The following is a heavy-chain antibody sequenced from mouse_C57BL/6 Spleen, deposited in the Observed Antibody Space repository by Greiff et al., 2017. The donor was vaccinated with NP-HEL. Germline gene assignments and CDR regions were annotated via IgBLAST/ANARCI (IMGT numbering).Heavy chain of an antibody. Sequence: QVQLQQPGAELVKPGASVKLSCKASGYTFTSYWMHWVKQRPGRGLEWIGRIDPNSGGTTYNEKFKSKATLTVDKPSSTAYMQLSSLTSEDSAVYYCALRVYYDYVRTGGAMDYWGQGTSVTVSS. D-gene: IGHD2-4*01. V-gene: IGHV1-72*01. CDR1: GYTFTSYW. CDR2: IDPNSGGT. CDR3: ALRVYYDYVRTGGAMDY. J-gene: IGHJ4*01.